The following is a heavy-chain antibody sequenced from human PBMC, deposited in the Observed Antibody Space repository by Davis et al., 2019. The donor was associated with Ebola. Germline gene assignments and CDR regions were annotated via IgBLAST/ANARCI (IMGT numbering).Heavy chain of an antibody. CDR2: INHSGST. V-gene: IGHV4-34*01. J-gene: IGHJ4*02. CDR3: ARSDYSSEFDY. Sequence: MPSETLSLTCAVYGGSFSGYYWSWIRQPPGRGLEWIGEINHSGSTNYNPSLKSRVTISVDTSKNQFSLKLSSVTAADTAVYYCARSDYSSEFDYWGQGTLVTVSS. CDR1: GGSFSGYY. D-gene: IGHD4-11*01.